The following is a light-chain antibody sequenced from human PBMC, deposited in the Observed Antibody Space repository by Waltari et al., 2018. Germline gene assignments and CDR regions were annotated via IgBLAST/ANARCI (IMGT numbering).Light chain of an antibody. J-gene: IGLJ3*02. CDR2: DVR. CDR1: SSDVGGYQY. CDR3: CSYAGSRWV. Sequence: QSALTPPRPVSGSPGQSVNISCTGTSSDVGGYQYVSWYQQHPGKAPNLMIVDVRKRPSGVPDRCSGSKSGSTASLTISGLQAEDEADYYCCSYAGSRWVFGGGTKLTVL. V-gene: IGLV2-11*01.